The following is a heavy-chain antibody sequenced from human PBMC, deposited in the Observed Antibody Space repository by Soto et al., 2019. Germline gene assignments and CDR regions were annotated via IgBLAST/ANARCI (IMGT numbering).Heavy chain of an antibody. CDR1: GGTFSSYA. J-gene: IGHJ4*02. CDR2: IIPIFGTA. V-gene: IGHV1-69*06. Sequence: ASVKVSCKASGGTFSSYAISWVRQAPGQGLEWMGGIIPIFGTANYAQKFQGRVTITADKSTSTAYMELSSLRSEDTAVYYCASGGVEMATTNGHYSFDYWGQGTLVTVSS. D-gene: IGHD2-8*02. CDR3: ASGGVEMATTNGHYSFDY.